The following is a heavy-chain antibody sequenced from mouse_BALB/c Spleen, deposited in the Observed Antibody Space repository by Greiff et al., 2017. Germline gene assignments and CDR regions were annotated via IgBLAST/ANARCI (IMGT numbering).Heavy chain of an antibody. CDR3: ARPCGSRNWYFDV. CDR1: GYTFTSYV. Sequence: EVKLLESGPELVKPGASVKMSCKASGYTFTSYVMHWVKQKPGQGLEWIGYINPYNDGTKYNEKFKGQATITADTSSNTAYLQLSSLTSEDTAVYYCARPCGSRNWYFDVWGAGTTVTVSS. D-gene: IGHD1-1*01. V-gene: IGHV1-14*01. J-gene: IGHJ1*01. CDR2: INPYNDGT.